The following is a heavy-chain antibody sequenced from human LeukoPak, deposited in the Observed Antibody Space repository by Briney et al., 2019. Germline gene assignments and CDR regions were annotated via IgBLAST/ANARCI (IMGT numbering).Heavy chain of an antibody. CDR3: ATDGSGSYYASNYYYYMDV. Sequence: ASVKVSCKVSGYTLTESSMHWVRQAPGKGLEWMGGFDPEDGETIYAQKFQGRVTMTEDTSTDTAYMELSSLRSEDTAVYYCATDGSGSYYASNYYYYMDVWGKGTTVTVSS. J-gene: IGHJ6*03. V-gene: IGHV1-24*01. CDR1: GYTLTESS. D-gene: IGHD1-26*01. CDR2: FDPEDGET.